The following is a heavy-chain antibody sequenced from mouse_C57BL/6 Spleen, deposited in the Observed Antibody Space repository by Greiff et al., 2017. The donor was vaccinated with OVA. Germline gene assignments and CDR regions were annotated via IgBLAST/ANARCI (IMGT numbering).Heavy chain of an antibody. V-gene: IGHV1-26*01. CDR1: GYTFTDYY. CDR2: INPNNGGT. Sequence: EVQLQQSGPELVKPGASVKISCKASGYTFTDYYMNWVKQSHGKSLEWIGDINPNNGGTSYNQKFKGKATLTVDKSSSTAYMDLRSLTSEDSAVYCCASNWDVENYFDDWGQGTTLTVSS. CDR3: ASNWDVENYFDD. J-gene: IGHJ2*01. D-gene: IGHD4-1*01.